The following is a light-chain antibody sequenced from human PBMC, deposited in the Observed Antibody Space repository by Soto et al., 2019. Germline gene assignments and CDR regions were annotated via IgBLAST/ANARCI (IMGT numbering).Light chain of an antibody. CDR1: QSVNSH. Sequence: EIVLTQSPGTLSVSPGESATLSCRASQSVNSHLAWYQQKPGQAPRLLIYGVSGRATGIPDRFSGSGSGTDFTLTISRLEPEDFAVYYCQQYGTSPRLALGGVTKVEIK. CDR3: QQYGTSPRLA. J-gene: IGKJ4*01. CDR2: GVS. V-gene: IGKV3-20*01.